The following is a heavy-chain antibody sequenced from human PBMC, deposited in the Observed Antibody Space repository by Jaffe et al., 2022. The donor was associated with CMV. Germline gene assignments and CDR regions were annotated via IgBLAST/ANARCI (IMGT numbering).Heavy chain of an antibody. D-gene: IGHD2-21*01. CDR2: VNYRGAS. CDR3: ARQDCRGDICYRTFDY. Sequence: QLQLRESGPGIVRPSETLSLTCLVSGDSISSSFYYWAWIRQPPGKGPEWLASVNYRGASYYTPSLERRLTISVDTSKNHFSLRLNSVTATDTALYYCARQDCRGDICYRTFDYWGRGLLVAVSS. J-gene: IGHJ4*01. V-gene: IGHV4-39*01. CDR1: GDSISSSFYY.